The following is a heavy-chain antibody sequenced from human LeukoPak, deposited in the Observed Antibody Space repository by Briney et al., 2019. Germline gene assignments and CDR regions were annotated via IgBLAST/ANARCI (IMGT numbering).Heavy chain of an antibody. V-gene: IGHV3-30-3*01. CDR1: GFTFSSYA. D-gene: IGHD3-22*01. J-gene: IGHJ3*02. CDR2: ISYDGSNE. Sequence: PGGSLRLSCAASGFTFSSYAMHWVRQAPGKGLEWVAVISYDGSNEYYADSVKGRFTISRDNSKNTLYLQMNSLRAEDTAVYYCARDSPDDYYDSMGLYHSFDIWGQGTMVTVSS. CDR3: ARDSPDDYYDSMGLYHSFDI.